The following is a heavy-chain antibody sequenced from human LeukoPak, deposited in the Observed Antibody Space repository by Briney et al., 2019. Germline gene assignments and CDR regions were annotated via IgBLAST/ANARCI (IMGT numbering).Heavy chain of an antibody. J-gene: IGHJ2*01. D-gene: IGHD3-22*01. CDR2: IYYSGST. CDR3: ARSTYYYDSSGPWYFDL. CDR1: GGSFSGYY. V-gene: IGHV4-59*08. Sequence: PSETLSLTCAVYGGSFSGYYWSWIRQPPGKGLEWIGYIYYSGSTNYNPSLKSRVTISVDTSKNQFSLKLSSVTAADTAVYYCARSTYYYDSSGPWYFDLWGRGTLVTVSS.